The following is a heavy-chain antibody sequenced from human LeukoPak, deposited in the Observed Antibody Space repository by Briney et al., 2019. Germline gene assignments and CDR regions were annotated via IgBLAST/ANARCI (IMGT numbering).Heavy chain of an antibody. CDR2: INHSGST. D-gene: IGHD1-14*01. Sequence: SETMSLTCAVYGGSFSGYYWSWIRQTPGKGLEWIGEINHSGSTNYNPSLKSRVTISVDTSKNQFSLKLSSVTAADTAVYYCARGPRTQWRGTHYYYYYYYMDVWDKGTTVTVSS. J-gene: IGHJ6*03. CDR1: GGSFSGYY. V-gene: IGHV4-34*01. CDR3: ARGPRTQWRGTHYYYYYYYMDV.